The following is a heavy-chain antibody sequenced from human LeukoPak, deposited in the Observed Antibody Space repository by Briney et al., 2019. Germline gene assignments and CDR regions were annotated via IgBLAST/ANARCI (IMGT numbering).Heavy chain of an antibody. CDR3: ARDFGDRQQLQNLGY. V-gene: IGHV1-69*13. CDR2: IIPIFGTA. J-gene: IGHJ4*02. D-gene: IGHD6-13*01. Sequence: SVKVSCKASGGTFSSYAISWVRQAPGQGLEWMGGIIPIFGTANYAQKFQGRVTITADESTSTVYMELSCLRSEDTAVYYCARDFGDRQQLQNLGYWGQGTLVTVSS. CDR1: GGTFSSYA.